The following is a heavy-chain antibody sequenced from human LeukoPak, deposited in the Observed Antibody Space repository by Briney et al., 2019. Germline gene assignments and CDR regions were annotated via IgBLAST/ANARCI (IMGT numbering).Heavy chain of an antibody. V-gene: IGHV1-2*02. CDR1: GYSFTAFF. CDR2: IHPRSGET. J-gene: IGHJ4*02. Sequence: ASVKVSCKASGYSFTAFFIHWVRQAPGQGLEWMGWIHPRSGETNYAYKFRGRVTMTRDTSISTAYMDLGSLGSDDTAVYYCARDGEYGTGSYYRGCFDYWGQGILVTVSS. CDR3: ARDGEYGTGSYYRGCFDY. D-gene: IGHD3-10*01.